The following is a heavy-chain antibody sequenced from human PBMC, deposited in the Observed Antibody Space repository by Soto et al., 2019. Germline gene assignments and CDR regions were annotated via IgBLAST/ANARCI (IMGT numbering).Heavy chain of an antibody. Sequence: PGGSLRVSCAAAGFTLSSYAMSWVRQAPGKGLEWVSAISGSGGSTYYADSVKGRFTISRDNSKNTLYLQMNSLRAEDTAVYYCAKDRDYGDSPFDYWGQGTLVTVSS. D-gene: IGHD4-17*01. V-gene: IGHV3-23*01. J-gene: IGHJ4*02. CDR1: GFTLSSYA. CDR3: AKDRDYGDSPFDY. CDR2: ISGSGGST.